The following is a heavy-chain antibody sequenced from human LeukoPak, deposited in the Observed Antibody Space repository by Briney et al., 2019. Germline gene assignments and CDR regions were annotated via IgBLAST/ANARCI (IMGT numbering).Heavy chain of an antibody. CDR2: IYYSGST. D-gene: IGHD1-26*01. Sequence: SETLSLTCTVSGGSINSSSYYWGWIRQPPGKGLEWIGSIYYSGSTYYNSSLKSRVTISVDTSKNQFSLKLSSVTAADTAVYYCARKRRRGSYSEFDYWGQGTLVTVSS. CDR3: ARKRRRGSYSEFDY. CDR1: GGSINSSSYY. J-gene: IGHJ4*02. V-gene: IGHV4-39*07.